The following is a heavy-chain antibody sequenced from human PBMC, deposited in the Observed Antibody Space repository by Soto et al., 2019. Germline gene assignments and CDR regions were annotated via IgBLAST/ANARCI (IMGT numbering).Heavy chain of an antibody. D-gene: IGHD2-2*01. CDR3: ANDGTRYCSSTSCLNWFDP. CDR2: ITDSGVRT. J-gene: IGHJ5*02. Sequence: EVQVLESGGGLVQPGGSLRLSCGASGFTFTSYAMNWVRQAPGKGLEWVSAITDSGVRTYYADSVRGRFTISRDNSKNTLYPQMNSLRAEDTAVYYCANDGTRYCSSTSCLNWFDPCGQGTLVTVSS. CDR1: GFTFTSYA. V-gene: IGHV3-23*01.